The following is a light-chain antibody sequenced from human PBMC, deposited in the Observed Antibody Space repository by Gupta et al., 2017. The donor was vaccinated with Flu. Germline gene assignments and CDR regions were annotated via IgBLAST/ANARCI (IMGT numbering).Light chain of an antibody. CDR1: SSNFGAGYD. V-gene: IGLV1-40*01. CDR3: QSYDSSLSGSV. Sequence: QSVLTPPPSVSGAPGQRLTMSCTGSSSNFGAGYDVHWYQQLPGTAPKLLIYGNNNRPSGVPDRFSGSKSGTSASLAITGLQAEDEAHYYCQSYDSSLSGSVFGGGTKLTVL. CDR2: GNN. J-gene: IGLJ3*02.